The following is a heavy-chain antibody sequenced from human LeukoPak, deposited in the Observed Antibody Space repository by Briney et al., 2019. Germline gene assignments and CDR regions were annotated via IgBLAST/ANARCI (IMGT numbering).Heavy chain of an antibody. CDR2: IIPMFGTG. Sequence: SVTLSCTGAGGTFSSYANSWVRLPPAPGHGRMGRIIPMFGTGNYAQKFQGRVRITTDKSTSTAYMELSSLRSEDTAVYYCARVWGYGDPRYRDLFGGGYYMDVWGKGTTVTVSS. V-gene: IGHV1-69*05. CDR3: ARVWGYGDPRYRDLFGGGYYMDV. D-gene: IGHD4-17*01. J-gene: IGHJ6*03. CDR1: GGTFSSYA.